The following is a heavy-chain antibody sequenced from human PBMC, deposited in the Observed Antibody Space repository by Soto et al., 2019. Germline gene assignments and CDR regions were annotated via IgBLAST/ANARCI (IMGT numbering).Heavy chain of an antibody. CDR1: GFTFSSYA. Sequence: PGGSLRLSCAASGFTFSSYAMHWVRQAPGKGLEWVAVISYDGSNKYYADSVKGRFTISRDNSKNTLYLQMNSLRAEDTAVYYCARVCRVTTYYYYYGMDVWGQGTTVTVSS. CDR3: ARVCRVTTYYYYYGMDV. V-gene: IGHV3-30-3*01. D-gene: IGHD4-17*01. J-gene: IGHJ6*02. CDR2: ISYDGSNK.